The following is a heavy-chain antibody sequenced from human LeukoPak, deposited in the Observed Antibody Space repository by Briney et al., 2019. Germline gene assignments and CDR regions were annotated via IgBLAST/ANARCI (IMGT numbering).Heavy chain of an antibody. J-gene: IGHJ4*02. D-gene: IGHD3-9*01. V-gene: IGHV3-48*03. CDR2: IGSSGSTI. Sequence: QPGGSLRLSCAASGFTFSSYEMNWVRQAPGKGLEWVSYIGSSGSTIYYADSVKGRFTISRDNAKNTLYLQMNSLRAEDTAVYYCAKGVYYDILTGYEDYWGQGTLVTVSS. CDR3: AKGVYYDILTGYEDY. CDR1: GFTFSSYE.